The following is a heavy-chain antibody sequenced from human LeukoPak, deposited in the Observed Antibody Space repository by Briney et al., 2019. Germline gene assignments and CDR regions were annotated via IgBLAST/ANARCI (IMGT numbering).Heavy chain of an antibody. V-gene: IGHV1-8*02. CDR2: INPNSGNT. CDR1: GYTFTGYY. CDR3: ARVQDCGGDCTDI. D-gene: IGHD2-21*02. Sequence: ASVKVSCKASGYTFTGYYMHWVRQAPGQGLGWMGWINPNSGNTGYAQKFQGRVTMTRNTSISTAYMELSSLRSEDTAVYYCARVQDCGGDCTDIWGQGTMVTVSS. J-gene: IGHJ3*02.